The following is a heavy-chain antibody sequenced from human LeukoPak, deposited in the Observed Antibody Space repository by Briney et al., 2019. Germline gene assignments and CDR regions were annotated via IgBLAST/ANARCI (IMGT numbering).Heavy chain of an antibody. J-gene: IGHJ4*02. CDR3: AGDYGDYYFDY. CDR1: GGTFSSYT. CDR2: IIPILGIA. V-gene: IGHV1-69*04. D-gene: IGHD4-17*01. Sequence: SVKLSCNASGGTFSSYTISWAPQAPGQGLEWRGRIIPILGIANDARKCQGRVTITADKSTSTAYMELSSLRSDDTAVYYCAGDYGDYYFDYWGQGTLVTVSS.